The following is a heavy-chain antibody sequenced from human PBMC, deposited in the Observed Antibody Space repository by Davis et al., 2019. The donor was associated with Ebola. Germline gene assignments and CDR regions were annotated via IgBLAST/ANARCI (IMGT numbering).Heavy chain of an antibody. J-gene: IGHJ6*03. CDR3: ARVVEVPSVLPQFYFYYYMDV. CDR1: GYTFTSYG. V-gene: IGHV1-18*01. CDR2: ISADSGNT. D-gene: IGHD2-2*01. Sequence: ASVKVSCKASGYTFTSYGISWVRQAPGQGLEWMGGISADSGNTVYAQKVQDRVTMTTDTSTNTAYMELRSLHSDDTATYYCARVVEVPSVLPQFYFYYYMDVWGKGTTVTVSS.